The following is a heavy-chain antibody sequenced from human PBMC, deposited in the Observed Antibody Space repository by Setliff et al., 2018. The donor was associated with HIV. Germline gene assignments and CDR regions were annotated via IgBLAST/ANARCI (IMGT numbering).Heavy chain of an antibody. V-gene: IGHV3-30*04. J-gene: IGHJ4*02. D-gene: IGHD3-3*01. CDR3: ARVWMATVSSDY. CDR1: GFAFGTYT. CDR2: ISYDGSDK. Sequence: SLRLSCVASGFAFGTYTMHWVRHVPGKGLQWVATISYDGSDKYYADSVKGRFTISRDNSKNTLYLQMNSLTTEDTALYYCARVWMATVSSDYWGQGSLVTVSS.